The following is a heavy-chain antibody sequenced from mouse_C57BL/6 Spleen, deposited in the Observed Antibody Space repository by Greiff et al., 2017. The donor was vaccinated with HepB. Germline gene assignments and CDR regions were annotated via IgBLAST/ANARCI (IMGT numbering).Heavy chain of an antibody. D-gene: IGHD1-1*01. CDR1: GYTFTDYE. V-gene: IGHV1-15*01. CDR3: TRSNYYGSPRFAY. J-gene: IGHJ3*01. CDR2: IDPETGGT. Sequence: LQQSGAELVRPGASVTLSCKASGYTFTDYEMHWVKQTPVHGLEWIGAIDPETGGTAYNQKFKGKAILTADKSSSTAYMELRSLTSEDSAVYYCTRSNYYGSPRFAYWGQGTLVTVSA.